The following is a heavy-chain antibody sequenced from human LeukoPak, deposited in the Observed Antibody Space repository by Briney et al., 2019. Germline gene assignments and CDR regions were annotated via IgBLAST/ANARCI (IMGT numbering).Heavy chain of an antibody. Sequence: SETLSLTCTVSGGSISSSSYYWGWIRRPPGKGLEWIGSIYYSGSTYYNPSLKSRVTISVDTSKNQFSLKLSSVTAADTAVYYCARVRGGLRFLEWLLDAFDIWGQGTMVTVSS. D-gene: IGHD3-3*01. CDR2: IYYSGST. CDR3: ARVRGGLRFLEWLLDAFDI. V-gene: IGHV4-39*07. CDR1: GGSISSSSYY. J-gene: IGHJ3*02.